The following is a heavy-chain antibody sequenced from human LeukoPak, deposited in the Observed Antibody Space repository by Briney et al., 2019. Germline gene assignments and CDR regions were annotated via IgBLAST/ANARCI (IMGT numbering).Heavy chain of an antibody. CDR3: AKDLEGVDY. CDR2: ISYDGSNK. V-gene: IGHV3-30*18. CDR1: GFTFSSYG. J-gene: IGHJ4*02. Sequence: GGSLRLSCAASGFTFSSYGVHWVRQAPGKGLEWVAVISYDGSNKYYADSVKGRFTISRDNSKNTLYLQMNSLRAEDTAVYYCAKDLEGVDYWGQGTLVTVSS.